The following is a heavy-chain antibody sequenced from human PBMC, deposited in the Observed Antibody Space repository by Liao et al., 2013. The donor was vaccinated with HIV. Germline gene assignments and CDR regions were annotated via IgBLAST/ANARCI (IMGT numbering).Heavy chain of an antibody. D-gene: IGHD3-3*01. V-gene: IGHV4-4*07. Sequence: QVQLQESGPGLVKPSETLSLTCSVSGGAIGSDYWSWIRQPAGKRLEWIGRVYSSGSTNYNPSLESRVTMSVDTSKNQFSLRLKFVTAADTAVYYCARYYDEEGAFDIWGQGTMVTVSS. CDR3: ARYYDEEGAFDI. CDR1: GGAIGSDY. J-gene: IGHJ3*02. CDR2: VYSSGST.